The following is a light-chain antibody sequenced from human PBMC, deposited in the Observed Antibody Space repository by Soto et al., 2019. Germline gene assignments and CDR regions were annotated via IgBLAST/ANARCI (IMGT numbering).Light chain of an antibody. CDR3: TSYTSSRTPYV. CDR2: DVS. J-gene: IGLJ1*01. Sequence: QSARTQPASVSGSPGQSITISCTGTSSDVGGYNYVSWYQQHPGKAPKLMIYDVSNRPSGVSNRFSGSKSGNTASLTISGLQAEDEADYFCTSYTSSRTPYVFGTGTKVTVL. V-gene: IGLV2-14*01. CDR1: SSDVGGYNY.